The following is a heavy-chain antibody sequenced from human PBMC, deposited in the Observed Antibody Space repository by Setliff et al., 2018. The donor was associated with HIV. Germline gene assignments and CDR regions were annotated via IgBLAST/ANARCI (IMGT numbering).Heavy chain of an antibody. Sequence: PSETLSLTCTVSGGSIIRGGYYWSWVRQYPGKGLELIGYISHSGNTYYTPSLESRITLSVDTSKNQFSLKVSSVTAADTAVYYCARLEDQLGPGWFAPWGQGTLVTVSS. D-gene: IGHD1-1*01. J-gene: IGHJ5*02. CDR1: GGSIIRGGYY. CDR2: ISHSGNT. V-gene: IGHV4-31*03. CDR3: ARLEDQLGPGWFAP.